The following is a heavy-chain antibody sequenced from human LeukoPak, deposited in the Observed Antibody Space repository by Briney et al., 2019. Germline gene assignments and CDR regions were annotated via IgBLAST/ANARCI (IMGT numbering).Heavy chain of an antibody. D-gene: IGHD2/OR15-2a*01. CDR2: LSYTGKT. V-gene: IGHV4-59*02. CDR3: SEGYFEPFAH. J-gene: IGHJ4*02. CDR1: GASVSNSH. Sequence: PSETLSLTCAVSGASVSNSHWNWIRQFPGKGLEWIGCLSYTGKTDYNPSLSSRITISLGTSNNQVSLKLKSVPAADTAVYYCSEGYFEPFAHWGPGALVTVSS.